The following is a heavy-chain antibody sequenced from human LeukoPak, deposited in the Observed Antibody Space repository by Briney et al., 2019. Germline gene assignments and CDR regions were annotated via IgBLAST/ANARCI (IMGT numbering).Heavy chain of an antibody. CDR1: GFTFSSYS. CDR3: ARGLVGDYFDS. Sequence: GGSLRLSCAASGFTFSSYSMHWVRQAPGKGLEWVSYISSTSSTIYYADSVKGRFTISRDNGKNSLYLQMNSLTAEDTAVYYCARGLVGDYFDSWGQGTLVTVSS. V-gene: IGHV3-48*01. CDR2: ISSTSSTI. D-gene: IGHD2-15*01. J-gene: IGHJ4*02.